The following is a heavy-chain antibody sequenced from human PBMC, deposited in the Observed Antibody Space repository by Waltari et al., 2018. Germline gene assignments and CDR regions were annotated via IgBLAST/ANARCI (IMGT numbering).Heavy chain of an antibody. CDR1: GGTFSSYA. Sequence: QVQLVQSGAEVKKPGSSVKVSCKASGGTFSSYAISWVRQAPGQGLEWMGGIILIFGTANYAQKFQGRVTSTADKSTSTAYMELSSLRSEDTAVYYCARDRPSYCSSTSCYHYFDYWGQGTLVTVSS. D-gene: IGHD2-2*01. J-gene: IGHJ4*02. CDR2: IILIFGTA. V-gene: IGHV1-69*14. CDR3: ARDRPSYCSSTSCYHYFDY.